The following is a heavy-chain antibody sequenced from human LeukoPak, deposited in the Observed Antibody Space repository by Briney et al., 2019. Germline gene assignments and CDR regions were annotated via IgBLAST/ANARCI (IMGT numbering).Heavy chain of an antibody. CDR3: ARGGPHYFDP. D-gene: IGHD2-15*01. V-gene: IGHV3-7*01. CDR1: GFAFNSQT. Sequence: GGSLRLSCAASGFAFNSQTMSWVRQAPGKGLEWVASIKEDEIEIHYVDSVKGRFTISRDNAKSSLYLQMNRLRVEDTAMYYCARGGPHYFDPWGQGTLVTVSS. CDR2: IKEDEIEI. J-gene: IGHJ4*02.